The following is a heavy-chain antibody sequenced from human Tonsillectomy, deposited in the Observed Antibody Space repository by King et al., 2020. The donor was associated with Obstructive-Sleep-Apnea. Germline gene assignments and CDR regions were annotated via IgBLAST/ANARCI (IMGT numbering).Heavy chain of an antibody. J-gene: IGHJ1*01. D-gene: IGHD4-17*01. Sequence: QLQESGPGLVKPSQTLSLTCTVSGGSISSGGYYWSWIRQHPGKGLEWIGYIYYSGSTYYNPSLKSRVTISVDTSKNQFSLKLSFVTAADTAVYYCASCGVVGDYIFDQNGFEYFQHWGQGTLVTVSS. CDR2: IYYSGST. CDR3: ASCGVVGDYIFDQNGFEYFQH. CDR1: GGSISSGGYY. V-gene: IGHV4-31*03.